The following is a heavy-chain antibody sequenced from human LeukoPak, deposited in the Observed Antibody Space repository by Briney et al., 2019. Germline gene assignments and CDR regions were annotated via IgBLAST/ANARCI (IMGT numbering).Heavy chain of an antibody. D-gene: IGHD1-7*01. CDR1: GFTFSSYG. J-gene: IGHJ4*02. CDR3: AKGGITGTTEAAFDY. CDR2: IWYDGSNK. V-gene: IGHV3-33*06. Sequence: PGRSLRLSCAASGFTFSSYGMHWVRQAPGKGLEWVAVIWYDGSNKYYADSVKGRFTISRDNSKNTLYLQMNSLRAEDTAVYYCAKGGITGTTEAAFDYWGQGTLVTVSS.